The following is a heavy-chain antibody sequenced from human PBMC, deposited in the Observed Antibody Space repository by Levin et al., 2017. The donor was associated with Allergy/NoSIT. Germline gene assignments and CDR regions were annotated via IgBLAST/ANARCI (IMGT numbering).Heavy chain of an antibody. CDR3: ARDGNWNDKSMVYFDY. CDR2: LTYDGTNK. CDR1: GFILSTYG. D-gene: IGHD1-1*01. J-gene: IGHJ4*02. Sequence: GESLKISCAASGFILSTYGMHWVRQAPGKGLEWVAVLTYDGTNKNYADSVRGRFTISRDSSKNTLYLQMNSLRAEDTAVYYCARDGNWNDKSMVYFDYWGQGTLVTVSS. V-gene: IGHV3-33*01.